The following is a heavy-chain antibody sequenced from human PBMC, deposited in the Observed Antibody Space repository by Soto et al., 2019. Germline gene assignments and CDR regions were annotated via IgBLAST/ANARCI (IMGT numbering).Heavy chain of an antibody. J-gene: IGHJ6*02. D-gene: IGHD3-10*01. CDR1: GFTLSTYE. Sequence: DVQLVESGGGLVEPGGSLRLSFAASGFTLSTYEMTWVRQTPGKGLEWVSFISSGSTTIYYADSVKGRFTISRDNANNSLFLQMNSLRDEDTGIYYCARDRSRNYGMDVWGQGTTVTVSS. CDR3: ARDRSRNYGMDV. V-gene: IGHV3-48*03. CDR2: ISSGSTTI.